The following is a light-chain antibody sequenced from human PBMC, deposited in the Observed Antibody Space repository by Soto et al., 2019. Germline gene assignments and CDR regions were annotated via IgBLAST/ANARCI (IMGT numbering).Light chain of an antibody. V-gene: IGLV3-21*02. J-gene: IGLJ2*01. CDR1: YIGSRS. Sequence: SYELTQPPSVSVAPGQTASITCGGNYIGSRSVHWYRQKPGQAPVLVVYDDSDRPSGIPERFSGSKSENTATLTISRVEDGDEADFYCQVWDRNSDVVFGGGTKVTVL. CDR2: DDS. CDR3: QVWDRNSDVV.